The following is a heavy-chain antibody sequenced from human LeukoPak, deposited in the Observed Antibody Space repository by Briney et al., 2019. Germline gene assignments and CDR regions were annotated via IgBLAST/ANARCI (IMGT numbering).Heavy chain of an antibody. Sequence: SETLPLTCAVYGGSFSGYYWSWIRQPPGKGLEWIGEINHSGSTNYNPSLKSRVTISVDTSKNQFSLKLSSVTAADTAVYYCARLKGYSYGSTGGDYWGQGTLVTVSS. J-gene: IGHJ4*02. CDR3: ARLKGYSYGSTGGDY. V-gene: IGHV4-34*01. CDR1: GGSFSGYY. CDR2: INHSGST. D-gene: IGHD5-18*01.